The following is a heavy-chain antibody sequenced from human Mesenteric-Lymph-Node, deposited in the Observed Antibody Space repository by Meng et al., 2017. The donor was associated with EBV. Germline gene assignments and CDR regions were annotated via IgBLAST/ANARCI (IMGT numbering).Heavy chain of an antibody. V-gene: IGHV4-61*01. CDR2: IFNRGST. Sequence: PGILKPWGLLSSTSTSPGSSVIRPRCYGSCIRQPPGRGLECIGYIFNRGSTNYNTSLRSRATISVDTSRKQLSLTLNSVTAADTAVYYCARVSGPCYSPWFDPWGQGSLVTVSS. CDR1: GSSVIRPRCY. D-gene: IGHD2-15*01. J-gene: IGHJ5*02. CDR3: ARVSGPCYSPWFDP.